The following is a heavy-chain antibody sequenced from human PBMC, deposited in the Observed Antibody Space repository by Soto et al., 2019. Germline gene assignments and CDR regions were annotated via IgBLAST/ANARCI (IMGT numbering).Heavy chain of an antibody. Sequence: QVQLQESGPGLVEPSQTLSLTCIVSGGSISSGDYNWNWIRQLPGTGLEWIGHIYGGGNTYSNPPLKSRVTISLATSKNQCSLNLNSVTAADTAVYFCARGPSGDKVDYWGQGTLVTVSS. CDR2: IYGGGNT. V-gene: IGHV4-30-4*01. J-gene: IGHJ4*02. D-gene: IGHD1-26*01. CDR1: GGSISSGDYN. CDR3: ARGPSGDKVDY.